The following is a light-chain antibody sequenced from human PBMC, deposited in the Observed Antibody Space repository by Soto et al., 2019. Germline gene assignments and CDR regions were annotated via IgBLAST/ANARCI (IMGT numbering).Light chain of an antibody. CDR1: SRDTRISNL. J-gene: IGLJ2*01. CDR3: CSYAGSNTVL. V-gene: IGLV2-23*01. Sequence: ALNKAASLSGSPGQAITISCTGTSRDTRISNLVSWYQQHTVKATKLMIYEGSKRPSGVSNRFSGSKSGNAVSLTISGLQAEDEADYHCCSYAGSNTVLFGGGTKVTVL. CDR2: EGS.